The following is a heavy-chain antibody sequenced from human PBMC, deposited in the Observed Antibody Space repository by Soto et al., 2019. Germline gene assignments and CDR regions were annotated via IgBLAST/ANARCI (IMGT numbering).Heavy chain of an antibody. CDR1: EDTFTSYY. Sequence: GASVKASCKSSEDTFTSYYMHWVRQAPGQGLEWMGIISPSGGSTYYADSVKGRFTISRDNSKNTLYLQMNSLRAEDTAVYYCAKDQGSSWYEIDYWGQGTLLTVSS. D-gene: IGHD6-13*01. CDR3: AKDQGSSWYEIDY. J-gene: IGHJ4*02. CDR2: ISPSGGST. V-gene: IGHV1-46*04.